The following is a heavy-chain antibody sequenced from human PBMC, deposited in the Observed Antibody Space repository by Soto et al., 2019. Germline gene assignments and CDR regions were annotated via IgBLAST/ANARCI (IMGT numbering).Heavy chain of an antibody. Sequence: QVQLQESGPGLVKPSQTLSLTCTVSGGSISSGGYYWSWIRQHPGKGLEWIGYISYSASTYYNPSRASGVTISVATSKNHFSLLLSSVTAAATAVYYCARDALSRDSIWGQGTLVTVSS. D-gene: IGHD3-22*01. CDR1: GGSISSGGYY. CDR2: ISYSAST. CDR3: ARDALSRDSI. V-gene: IGHV4-31*03. J-gene: IGHJ4*02.